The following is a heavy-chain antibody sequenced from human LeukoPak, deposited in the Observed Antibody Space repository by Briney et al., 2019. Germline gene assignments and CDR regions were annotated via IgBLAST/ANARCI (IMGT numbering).Heavy chain of an antibody. J-gene: IGHJ4*02. CDR3: ARDVAVADSVLFDY. D-gene: IGHD6-19*01. V-gene: IGHV1-2*06. Sequence: ASVKVSCKASGYTFTGYYMHWVRQAPGQGLEWMGRINPNSGGTNYARKFQGRVTMTRDTSISTAYMELSRLRSDDTAVYYCARDVAVADSVLFDYWGQGTLVTVSS. CDR2: INPNSGGT. CDR1: GYTFTGYY.